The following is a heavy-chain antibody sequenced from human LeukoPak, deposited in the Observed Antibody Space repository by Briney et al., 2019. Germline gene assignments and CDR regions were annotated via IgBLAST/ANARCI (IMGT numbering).Heavy chain of an antibody. CDR2: IIPIFGTA. CDR3: ARSSTVTHEDAFDI. J-gene: IGHJ3*02. V-gene: IGHV1-69*01. CDR1: GGTFSSYA. D-gene: IGHD4-17*01. Sequence: ASVKVSCKASGGTFSSYAISWVRQAPGQGLEWMGGIIPIFGTANYAQKFQGRVTITADESTSTAYMELSSLRSEDTAVYYCARSSTVTHEDAFDIWGQGTMDTVSS.